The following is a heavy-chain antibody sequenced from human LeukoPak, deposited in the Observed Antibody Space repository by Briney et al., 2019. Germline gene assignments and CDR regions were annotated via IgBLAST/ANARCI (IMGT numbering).Heavy chain of an antibody. V-gene: IGHV3-23*01. D-gene: IGHD2-2*01. Sequence: GGSLRLSCAASGFTFSSYGMSWVRQAPGKGLEWVSAISGSGGSTYYADSVKGRFTISRDNSKNTLYLQMNSLRAEDTTVYYCAKPHIVVVPAALDDAFDIWGQGTMVTVSS. J-gene: IGHJ3*02. CDR2: ISGSGGST. CDR3: AKPHIVVVPAALDDAFDI. CDR1: GFTFSSYG.